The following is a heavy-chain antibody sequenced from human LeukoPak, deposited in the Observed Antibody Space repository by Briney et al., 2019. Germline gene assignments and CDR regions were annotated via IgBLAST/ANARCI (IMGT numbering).Heavy chain of an antibody. CDR1: GGSISSTNW. J-gene: IGHJ4*02. V-gene: IGHV4-4*02. D-gene: IGHD1-14*01. CDR3: AREDPDRKIDC. CDR2: IYHSGFT. Sequence: SEPLSLTCGVSGGSISSTNWWSWVRQPPGKGLEWNREIYHSGFTNYNPSLKSRVTISVDKSKNQFSLKLNSMTAADTAMYYCAREDPDRKIDCWGQGTLVTVSS.